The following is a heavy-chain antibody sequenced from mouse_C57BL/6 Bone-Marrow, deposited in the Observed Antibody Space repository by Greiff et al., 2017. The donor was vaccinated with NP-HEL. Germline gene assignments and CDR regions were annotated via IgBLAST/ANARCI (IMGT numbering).Heavy chain of an antibody. CDR3: TAYYSNYVGIWYAMDY. V-gene: IGHV6-6*01. J-gene: IGHJ4*01. CDR1: GFTFSDAW. Sequence: EVKLMESGGGLVQPGGSMKLSCAASGFTFSDAWMDWVRQSPEKGLEWVAEIRNKANNHATYYAESVKGRFTISRDDSKSSVYLQMNSLRAEDTGIYYCTAYYSNYVGIWYAMDYWGQGTSVTVSS. CDR2: IRNKANNHAT. D-gene: IGHD2-5*01.